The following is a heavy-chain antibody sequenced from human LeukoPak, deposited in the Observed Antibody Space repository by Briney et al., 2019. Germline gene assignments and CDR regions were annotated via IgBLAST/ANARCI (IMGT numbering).Heavy chain of an antibody. V-gene: IGHV3-7*01. Sequence: GGSLRLSCTASGFTFSHHWMTWVRQAPGKGLEWVANIKEDGSEKDYVDSVKGRFTISRDNGKNSLYLQMNSLRGEDTAVYYCARLNWNYADYWGQGTLVTDST. CDR2: IKEDGSEK. D-gene: IGHD3-3*01. CDR3: ARLNWNYADY. CDR1: GFTFSHHW. J-gene: IGHJ4*02.